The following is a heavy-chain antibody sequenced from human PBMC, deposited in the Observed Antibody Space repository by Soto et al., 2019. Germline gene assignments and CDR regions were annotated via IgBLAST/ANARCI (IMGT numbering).Heavy chain of an antibody. Sequence: GASVKVSCKXSGYTFTGYYMHWVRQAPGQGLEWMGWINPNSGGTNYAQKFQGRVTMTRDTSISTAYMELSRLRSDDTAVYYCARMWFVAARYYYGMDVWGQGTTVTVSS. CDR1: GYTFTGYY. CDR3: ARMWFVAARYYYGMDV. D-gene: IGHD6-19*01. J-gene: IGHJ6*02. CDR2: INPNSGGT. V-gene: IGHV1-2*02.